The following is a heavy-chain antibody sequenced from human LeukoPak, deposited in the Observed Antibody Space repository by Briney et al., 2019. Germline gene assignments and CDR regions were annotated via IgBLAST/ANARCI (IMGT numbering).Heavy chain of an antibody. D-gene: IGHD6-13*01. Sequence: GGSLRLSCAASGFTFSDYYMSWIRQAPGKGLEWVSYISSSGSTIYYADSVRGRFTISRDNAKNSLYLQMNSLRAEDTAVYYCAREGSSSWYILAFDIWGQGTMVTVSS. J-gene: IGHJ3*02. CDR1: GFTFSDYY. CDR3: AREGSSSWYILAFDI. V-gene: IGHV3-11*04. CDR2: ISSSGSTI.